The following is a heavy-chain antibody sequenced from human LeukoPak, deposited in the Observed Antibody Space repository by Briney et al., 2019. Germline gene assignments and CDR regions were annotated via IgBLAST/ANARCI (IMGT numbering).Heavy chain of an antibody. CDR3: ARETVNCGGDCIDY. CDR1: GFTFSSCS. J-gene: IGHJ4*02. CDR2: IDTSGSNI. V-gene: IGHV3-48*02. Sequence: PGGSLRLSCAASGFTFSSCSINWVRQAPGKGLEWISYIDTSGSNIYYADSVKGRFTVSRDNAKNSVYLQMNSLRDEDTAVYYCARETVNCGGDCIDYWGQGTLVTVSS. D-gene: IGHD2-21*02.